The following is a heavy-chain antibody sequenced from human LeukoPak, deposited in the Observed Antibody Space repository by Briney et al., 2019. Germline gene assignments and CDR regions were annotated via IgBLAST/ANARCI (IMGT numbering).Heavy chain of an antibody. CDR1: GGSISSSSYY. Sequence: SETLSLTCTVSGGSISSSSYYWGWIRQSPGKGLEWIGNIYYSGSTNYNPSLKSRVTISVDTSKNQFSLKLSSVTAADTAVYYCARGRVRRGWFDPWGQGTLVTVSS. CDR2: IYYSGST. D-gene: IGHD2-8*01. CDR3: ARGRVRRGWFDP. J-gene: IGHJ5*02. V-gene: IGHV4-39*07.